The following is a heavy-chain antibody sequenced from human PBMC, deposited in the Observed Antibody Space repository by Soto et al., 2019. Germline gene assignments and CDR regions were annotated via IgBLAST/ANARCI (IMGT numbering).Heavy chain of an antibody. J-gene: IGHJ6*02. CDR2: IIPIFGTA. D-gene: IGHD6-6*01. CDR3: ARSIAARRYYYYGMDV. Sequence: VKVSCKASGGTFSSSAISWVRQAPGQGLEWMGGIIPIFGTANYAQKFQGRVTITADESTSTAYMELSSLRSEDTAVYYCARSIAARRYYYYGMDVWGQGTTVTVSS. V-gene: IGHV1-69*13. CDR1: GGTFSSSA.